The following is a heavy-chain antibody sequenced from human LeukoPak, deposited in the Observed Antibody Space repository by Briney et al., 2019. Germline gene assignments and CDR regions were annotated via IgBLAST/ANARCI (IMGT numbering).Heavy chain of an antibody. CDR2: DT. Sequence: DTRYSPSFQGQVTISADKSISTAYLQWSSLKASDTAMYYCARHLDDSSGYYYRTMYYFDYWGQGTLVTVSS. J-gene: IGHJ4*02. V-gene: IGHV5-51*01. D-gene: IGHD3-22*01. CDR3: ARHLDDSSGYYYRTMYYFDY.